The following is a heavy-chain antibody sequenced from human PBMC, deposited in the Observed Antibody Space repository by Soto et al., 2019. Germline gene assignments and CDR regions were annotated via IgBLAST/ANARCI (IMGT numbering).Heavy chain of an antibody. Sequence: SETLSLTCTVSGGSISSGDYPWSWVRQSPGKGLEWIGHIYNSGITYYNPSLKSRVVISIDTSRNQFSLRLNSLTAADRAVYFCARGVTVFGLVSRFWFDPWGQGTVVTVSS. D-gene: IGHD3-3*01. CDR1: GGSISSGDYP. CDR2: IYNSGIT. V-gene: IGHV4-30-4*01. J-gene: IGHJ5*02. CDR3: ARGVTVFGLVSRFWFDP.